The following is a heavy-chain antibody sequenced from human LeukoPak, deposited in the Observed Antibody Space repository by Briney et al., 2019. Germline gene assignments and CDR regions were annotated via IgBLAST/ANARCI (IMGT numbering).Heavy chain of an antibody. CDR3: ASHSSSWYHGMDV. Sequence: PSETLSLTCAVYGGSFSGYYWSWIRQPPGKGLEWIGEINHSGSTNYNPSLKSRVTISVDTSKNQFSLKLSSVTAADTAVYYCASHSSSWYHGMDVWGQGTTVTVSS. CDR1: GGSFSGYY. CDR2: INHSGST. D-gene: IGHD6-13*01. V-gene: IGHV4-34*01. J-gene: IGHJ6*02.